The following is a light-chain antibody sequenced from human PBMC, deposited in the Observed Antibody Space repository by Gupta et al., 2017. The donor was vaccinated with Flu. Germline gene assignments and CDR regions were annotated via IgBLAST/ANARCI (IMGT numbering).Light chain of an antibody. V-gene: IGKV1-39*01. CDR1: QSISSY. Sequence: TAALSASEGDRVTSSGRESQSISSYLEWHQKKRGEAPKLLIWAASRAQSGLASRCSGSGSATDITLTISRQQPEDLANYCSQQGDTTPRTFGQGTKLEIK. CDR2: AAS. CDR3: QQGDTTPRT. J-gene: IGKJ1*01.